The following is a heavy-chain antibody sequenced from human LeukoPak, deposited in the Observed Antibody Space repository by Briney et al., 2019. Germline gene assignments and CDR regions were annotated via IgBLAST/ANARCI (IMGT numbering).Heavy chain of an antibody. V-gene: IGHV3-23*01. CDR3: ARDSHRSMTTNYYYYMDV. Sequence: PGGSLRLSCAASGFTFSSDAMSWVRQAPGKGLEWVSAISGSGGSTYYADSVKGRFTISRDNSKNTLYLQMNSLRAEDTAVYYCARDSHRSMTTNYYYYMDVWGKGTTVTVSS. CDR1: GFTFSSDA. CDR2: ISGSGGST. D-gene: IGHD4-17*01. J-gene: IGHJ6*03.